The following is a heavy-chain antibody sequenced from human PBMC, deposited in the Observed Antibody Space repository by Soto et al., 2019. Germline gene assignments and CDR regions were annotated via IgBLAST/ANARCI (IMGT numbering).Heavy chain of an antibody. V-gene: IGHV1-18*01. CDR3: ARVGDCSSTSCRYYYYYGMDV. Sequence: ASVKVSCKASGGTFSSYAISWVRQAPGQGLEWMGWIIPYNGTTNYAQKLQGRVTMTTDTSTSTAYMELRSLRSDDTAVYYCARVGDCSSTSCRYYYYYGMDVWGQGTTVTVSS. CDR1: GGTFSSYA. D-gene: IGHD2-2*01. J-gene: IGHJ6*02. CDR2: IIPYNGTT.